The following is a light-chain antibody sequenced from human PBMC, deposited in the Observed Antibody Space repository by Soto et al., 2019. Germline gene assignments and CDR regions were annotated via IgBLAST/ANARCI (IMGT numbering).Light chain of an antibody. CDR3: QQTNSFPRT. J-gene: IGKJ1*01. CDR1: QDISSW. CDR2: AAS. Sequence: DIQMTQSPSSVSASVGDSVTITCRASQDISSWLAWYQQKPGKAPNLLIYAASRLQSGVPSRFSGSGSGTDFTLTINSLQPEDIAIYYCQQTNSFPRTFGQGTKVEVK. V-gene: IGKV1-12*01.